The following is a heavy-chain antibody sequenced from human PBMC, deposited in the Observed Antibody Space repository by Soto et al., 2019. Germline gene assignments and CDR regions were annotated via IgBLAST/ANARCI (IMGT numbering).Heavy chain of an antibody. Sequence: QITLKESGPTLVKPTQTLTLTCTFSGFSLSSSGVGVGWIRQPPGKGLEWLALIYSNGDKRYSPSLKSRLAITKDTSKNQVVLTMTNMDPVDTGTYYCGHAFDDGGNSIWGQGTMVIVSS. CDR2: IYSNGDK. D-gene: IGHD4-17*01. CDR3: GHAFDDGGNSI. CDR1: GFSLSSSGVG. V-gene: IGHV2-5*01. J-gene: IGHJ3*02.